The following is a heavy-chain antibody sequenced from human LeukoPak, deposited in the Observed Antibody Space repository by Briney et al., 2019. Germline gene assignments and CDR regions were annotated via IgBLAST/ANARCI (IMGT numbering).Heavy chain of an antibody. V-gene: IGHV3-30-3*01. CDR3: ARDGPTYYYDSSGFS. Sequence: GGSLRLSCAASGFTFSSYAMHWVRQAPGKGLEWVAVISYDGSNKYYADSVKGRFTISRDNSKNTLYLQMNSLRAEDTAVYYCARDGPTYYYDSSGFSWGQGTLVIVSS. CDR1: GFTFSSYA. D-gene: IGHD3-22*01. J-gene: IGHJ4*02. CDR2: ISYDGSNK.